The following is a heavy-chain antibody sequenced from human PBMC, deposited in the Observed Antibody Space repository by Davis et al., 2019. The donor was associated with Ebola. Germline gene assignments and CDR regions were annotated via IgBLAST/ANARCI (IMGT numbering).Heavy chain of an antibody. V-gene: IGHV1-18*04. J-gene: IGHJ3*02. Sequence: ASVKVSCKASGYAFTDYGVTWVRQAPAQGLEWTGWISPYSGKMAYAQNLQGRVTMTTDTSTSTAYMELRSLRSDDSAVYYCARDQYNWNYGPPGQDTLDIWGQGTMVTVSS. CDR3: ARDQYNWNYGPPGQDTLDI. CDR2: ISPYSGKM. D-gene: IGHD1-7*01. CDR1: GYAFTDYG.